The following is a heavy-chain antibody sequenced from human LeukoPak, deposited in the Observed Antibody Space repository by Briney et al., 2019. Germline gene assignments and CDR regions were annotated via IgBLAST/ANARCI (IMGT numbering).Heavy chain of an antibody. CDR1: GGSFSGYY. J-gene: IGHJ4*02. D-gene: IGHD3-22*01. V-gene: IGHV4-34*01. CDR3: AREGYYDSSGQD. CDR2: INHSGST. Sequence: PSETLPLTCAVYGGSFSGYYWSWIRQPPGKGLEWIGEINHSGSTNYNPSLKSRVTISVDTSKNQFSLKLSSVTAADTAVYYCAREGYYDSSGQDWGQGTLVTVSS.